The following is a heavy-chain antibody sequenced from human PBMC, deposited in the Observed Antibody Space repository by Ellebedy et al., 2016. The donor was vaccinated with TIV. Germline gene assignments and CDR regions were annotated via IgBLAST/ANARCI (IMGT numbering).Heavy chain of an antibody. CDR2: IKSKTDGGTT. D-gene: IGHD3-22*01. CDR3: TNRITMIRDY. Sequence: GGSLRLSCAASGFTFSSYSMNWVRQAPGKGLEWVGRIKSKTDGGTTDYAAPVKGRFTISRDDSKNTLYLQMNSLKTEDTAVYYCTNRITMIRDYWGQGTLVTVSS. V-gene: IGHV3-15*07. CDR1: GFTFSSYS. J-gene: IGHJ4*02.